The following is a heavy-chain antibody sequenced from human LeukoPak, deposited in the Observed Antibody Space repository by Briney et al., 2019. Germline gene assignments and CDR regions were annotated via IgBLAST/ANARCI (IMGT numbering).Heavy chain of an antibody. V-gene: IGHV3-21*01. CDR2: ISSTSTYM. Sequence: GGSLRLSCAASGFTFSTYTMSWVRQAPGKGLEWVSSISSTSTYMDYAESVKGRFIISRDNAKNSLYLQMNSLRAEDTAVYYCARGGGDYNPFDYWGQGTLVTVSS. J-gene: IGHJ4*02. CDR3: ARGGGDYNPFDY. D-gene: IGHD4-17*01. CDR1: GFTFSTYT.